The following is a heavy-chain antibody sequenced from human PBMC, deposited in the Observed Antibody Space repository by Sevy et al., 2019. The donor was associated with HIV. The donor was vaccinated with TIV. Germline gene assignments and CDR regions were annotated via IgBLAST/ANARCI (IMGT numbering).Heavy chain of an antibody. Sequence: ASVEVSCKASGYTFTGYYMHWVRQAPGQGLEWMGWINPNSGGTNYAQKFQGWVTMTRDTSISTAYMELSRLRSDDTAVYYCARAISYYYDSSGYYWGYYFDYWGQGTLVTVSS. D-gene: IGHD3-22*01. CDR2: INPNSGGT. V-gene: IGHV1-2*04. CDR3: ARAISYYYDSSGYYWGYYFDY. CDR1: GYTFTGYY. J-gene: IGHJ4*02.